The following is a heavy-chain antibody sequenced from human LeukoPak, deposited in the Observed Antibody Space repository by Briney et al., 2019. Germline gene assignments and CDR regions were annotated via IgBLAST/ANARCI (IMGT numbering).Heavy chain of an antibody. D-gene: IGHD2-2*01. CDR1: GDSISSGGYY. CDR3: ATMPAGTVSFDY. J-gene: IGHJ4*02. V-gene: IGHV4-30-2*01. CDR2: IYHSGST. Sequence: PSQTLSLTCTVSGDSISSGGYYWSWLRQPPGKGLEWIGYIYHSGSTSYNPSLKSRVTISVDRSKNQFSLKLSSVTAADTAVYYCATMPAGTVSFDYWGQGTLVTVSS.